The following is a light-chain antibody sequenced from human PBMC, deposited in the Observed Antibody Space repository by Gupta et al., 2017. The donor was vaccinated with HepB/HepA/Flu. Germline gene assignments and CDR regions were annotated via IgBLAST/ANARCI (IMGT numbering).Light chain of an antibody. CDR3: GSDTSSSIVA. CDR2: EVS. V-gene: IGLV2-18*02. CDR1: SSDAGSYNR. J-gene: IGLJ2*01. Sequence: QSALTQPPSVSGSPGQPVTSSCAGTSSDAGSYNRVSWYQQAPGTVPKLMIYEVSKRPAGVPGRFSVSRSGNTASLTISGLQDEDEADYYGGSDTSSSIVAFGGGTKLTVL.